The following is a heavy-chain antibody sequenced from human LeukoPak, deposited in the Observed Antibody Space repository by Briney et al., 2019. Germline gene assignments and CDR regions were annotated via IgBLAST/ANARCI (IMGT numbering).Heavy chain of an antibody. J-gene: IGHJ6*02. CDR3: ARDGYSRYYYYGMDV. CDR1: GGSFSGYY. V-gene: IGHV4-34*01. Sequence: PSGTLSLTCAVYGGSFSGYYWSWIRQPPGKGLEWIGEINHSGSTNYNPSLKSRVTISVDTSKNQFSLKLSSVTAADTAVYYCARDGYSRYYYYGMDVWGQGTTVTVSS. D-gene: IGHD5-24*01. CDR2: INHSGST.